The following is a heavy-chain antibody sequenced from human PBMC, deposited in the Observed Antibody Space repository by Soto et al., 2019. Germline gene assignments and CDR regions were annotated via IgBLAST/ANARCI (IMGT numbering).Heavy chain of an antibody. V-gene: IGHV4-34*01. CDR2: ITHFGGT. Sequence: QVQVQQWGAGLLKPSETLSLTCEVFGGSLSGVHWTWIRQSPGEGLEWISEITHFGGTNSNPSLKSRVTISADTSKNLFALNLTSVTAADTAVYYGAGGRGNVWELPVHWGQGTLVTVSS. J-gene: IGHJ4*02. CDR3: AGGRGNVWELPVH. CDR1: GGSLSGVH. D-gene: IGHD1-26*01.